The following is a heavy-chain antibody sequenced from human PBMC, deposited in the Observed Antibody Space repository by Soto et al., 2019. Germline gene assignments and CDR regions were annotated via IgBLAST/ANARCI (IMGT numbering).Heavy chain of an antibody. D-gene: IGHD2-15*01. Sequence: GALRLSCAASGFTFSSYAMSWVRQAPGKGLEWVSAISGSGGSTYYADSVKGRFTISRDNSKNTLYLQMNSLRAEDTAVYYCAKDKRARVAAIDAFDIWGQGTMVTVSS. CDR2: ISGSGGST. CDR1: GFTFSSYA. J-gene: IGHJ3*02. V-gene: IGHV3-23*01. CDR3: AKDKRARVAAIDAFDI.